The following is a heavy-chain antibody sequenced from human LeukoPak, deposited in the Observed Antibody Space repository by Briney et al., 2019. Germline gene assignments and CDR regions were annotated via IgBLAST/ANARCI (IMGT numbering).Heavy chain of an antibody. Sequence: ASVKVSCKASGYTFTSYGISWVRQAPGQGLEWMGWISAYNGNTNYAQKLQGRVTMTTDTSTSTAYMELRSLRSDDTAMYYCARDGFVVPAAIELDYWGQGTLVTVSS. CDR3: ARDGFVVPAAIELDY. CDR2: ISAYNGNT. D-gene: IGHD2-2*01. J-gene: IGHJ4*02. CDR1: GYTFTSYG. V-gene: IGHV1-18*01.